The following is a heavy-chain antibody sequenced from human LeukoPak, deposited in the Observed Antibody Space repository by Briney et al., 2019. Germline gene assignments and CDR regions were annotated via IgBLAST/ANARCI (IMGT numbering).Heavy chain of an antibody. Sequence: GGSLRLSCAVSGFTFSNYAINWVRQAPGKGLEWVSGISESGGSTYYADSVKGRFTISRDNSKNTLYLQMNSLRAEDTAVYYCAKEGRELPYYSMDVWGKGTTVTVSS. V-gene: IGHV3-23*01. D-gene: IGHD1-7*01. J-gene: IGHJ6*03. CDR2: ISESGGST. CDR1: GFTFSNYA. CDR3: AKEGRELPYYSMDV.